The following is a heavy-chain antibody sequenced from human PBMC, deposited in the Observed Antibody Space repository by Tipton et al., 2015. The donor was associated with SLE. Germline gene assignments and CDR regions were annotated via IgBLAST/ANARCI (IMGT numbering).Heavy chain of an antibody. J-gene: IGHJ4*02. D-gene: IGHD6-13*01. CDR3: AKPGYSSSWSGDY. V-gene: IGHV3-23*01. Sequence: SLRLSCPASGFTFGDYAMSWVRQAPGKGLEWVSAISGSGGSTYYADSVKGRFTISRDNSKNTLYLQMNSLRAEDTAVYYCAKPGYSSSWSGDYWGQGTLVTVSS. CDR2: ISGSGGST. CDR1: GFTFGDYA.